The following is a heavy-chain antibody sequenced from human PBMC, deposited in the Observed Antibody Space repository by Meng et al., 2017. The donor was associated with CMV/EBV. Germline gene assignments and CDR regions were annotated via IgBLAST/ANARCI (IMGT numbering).Heavy chain of an antibody. CDR1: GFTFSSYS. D-gene: IGHD6-6*01. J-gene: IGHJ6*02. V-gene: IGHV3-21*01. Sequence: GESLKISCAASGFTFSSYSMNWVRQAPGKGLEWVSSISSSSSYIYYADSVKGRFTISRDNAKTSLYLQMNSLRAEDTAVYYCARGAAQLDYYYYYGMDVWGQGTTVTV. CDR2: ISSSSSYI. CDR3: ARGAAQLDYYYYYGMDV.